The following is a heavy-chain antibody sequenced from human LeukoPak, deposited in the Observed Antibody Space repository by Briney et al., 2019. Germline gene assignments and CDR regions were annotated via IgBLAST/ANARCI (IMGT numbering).Heavy chain of an antibody. J-gene: IGHJ4*02. Sequence: GGSLRLSCAASGFMFSSYGMHWVRQAPGKGLEWVAVILSDGSNKDYADSVKGRFTISRDNSKNTLYLQMNSLRAEDTAVYYCAKGYSYVDYWGLGTLVTVSS. D-gene: IGHD5-18*01. CDR1: GFMFSSYG. V-gene: IGHV3-30*18. CDR2: ILSDGSNK. CDR3: AKGYSYVDY.